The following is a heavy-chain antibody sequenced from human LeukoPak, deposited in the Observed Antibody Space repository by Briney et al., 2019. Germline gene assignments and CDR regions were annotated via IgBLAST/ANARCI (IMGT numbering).Heavy chain of an antibody. CDR2: ISSSSSTI. D-gene: IGHD3-3*01. V-gene: IGHV3-48*02. Sequence: GGSLRLSCAASGFTFSSYSMTWVRQAPGKGLEWVSYISSSSSTIYYADSVKGRFTISRDNAKNSLYLQMNSLRDEDTAVYYCARLDFWSGYYLPPSRLPHHNDAFDIWGQGTMVTVSS. CDR1: GFTFSSYS. J-gene: IGHJ3*02. CDR3: ARLDFWSGYYLPPSRLPHHNDAFDI.